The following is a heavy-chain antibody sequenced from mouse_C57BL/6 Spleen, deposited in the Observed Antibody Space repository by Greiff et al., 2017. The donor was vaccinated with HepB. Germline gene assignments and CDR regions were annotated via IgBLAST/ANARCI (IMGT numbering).Heavy chain of an antibody. CDR2: IRLKSDNYAT. D-gene: IGHD1-1*01. V-gene: IGHV6-3*01. Sequence: EVKLEESGGGLVQPGGSMKLSCVASGFTFSNYWMNWVRQSPEKGLEWVAQIRLKSDNYATHYAESVKGRFTISRDDSKSSVYLQMNNLRAEDTGIYDCTDGPSWFAYWGQGTLVTVSA. CDR3: TDGPSWFAY. J-gene: IGHJ3*01. CDR1: GFTFSNYW.